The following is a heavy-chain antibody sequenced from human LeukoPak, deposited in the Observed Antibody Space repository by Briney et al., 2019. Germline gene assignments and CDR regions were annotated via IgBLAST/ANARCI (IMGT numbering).Heavy chain of an antibody. CDR2: ISSSGSTI. D-gene: IGHD3-10*01. V-gene: IGHV3-11*01. CDR1: GFTFSASY. Sequence: PGGSLRLSCAASGFTFSASYMSWIRQAPGKGLEWVSYISSSGSTIYYADSVKGRFTISRDNAKNSLYLQMNSLRAEDTAVYYCARDGEGSQFWLDYWGQGTLVTVSS. CDR3: ARDGEGSQFWLDY. J-gene: IGHJ4*02.